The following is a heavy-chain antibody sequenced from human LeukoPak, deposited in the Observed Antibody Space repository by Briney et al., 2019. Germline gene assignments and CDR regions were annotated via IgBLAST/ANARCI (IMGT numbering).Heavy chain of an antibody. D-gene: IGHD6-19*01. CDR2: LYSGGST. CDR1: GFTVSSNY. V-gene: IGHV3-53*01. CDR3: ARENIAVAGYYYFDY. J-gene: IGHJ4*02. Sequence: GGSLRLSCAASGFTVSSNYMNWVRQAPGKGLEWVSVLYSGGSTYYADSVKGRFTISRDNSRNTLYLQMNSLRAEDTAVYYCARENIAVAGYYYFDYWAREPWSPSPQ.